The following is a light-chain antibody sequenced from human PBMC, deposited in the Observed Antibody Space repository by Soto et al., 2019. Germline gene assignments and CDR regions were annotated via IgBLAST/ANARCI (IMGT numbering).Light chain of an antibody. V-gene: IGLV2-18*02. Sequence: QSVLNQPPSVSGSPGQSVVISCTGTSSDVGSYNRVSWYQQPPGTAPKLMIYDVISRPSGVPDRFSGSKSGNTASLTISGLHPEDEADYYCLSFTNSDTYVFGTGTKVT. J-gene: IGLJ1*01. CDR3: LSFTNSDTYV. CDR2: DVI. CDR1: SSDVGSYNR.